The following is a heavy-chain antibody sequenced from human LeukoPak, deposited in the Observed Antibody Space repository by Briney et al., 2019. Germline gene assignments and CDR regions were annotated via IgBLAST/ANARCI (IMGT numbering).Heavy chain of an antibody. CDR3: ARTYSSGQGAYY. CDR2: INHSGST. D-gene: IGHD3-22*01. J-gene: IGHJ4*02. V-gene: IGHV4-34*01. CDR1: GGSFSGYY. Sequence: SETLSLTCAVYGGSFSGYYWSWIRQPPGKGLEWIGEINHSGSTNYNPSLKSRVTISVDTSKNQFSLKLSSVTAADTAVYYCARTYSSGQGAYYWGQGTLVTVSS.